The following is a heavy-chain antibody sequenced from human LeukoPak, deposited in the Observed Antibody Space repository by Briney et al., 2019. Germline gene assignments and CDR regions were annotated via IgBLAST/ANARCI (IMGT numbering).Heavy chain of an antibody. Sequence: AGGSLRLSCAASGFTFSSYWMHWVRQAPGKGLVWVSRINSDGSSTNYADSVKGRFTISRDNAKNTLYLQMNSLRAEDTAVYYCARSIYDILTGYYHDAFDIWGQGTMVTVSS. CDR1: GFTFSSYW. D-gene: IGHD3-9*01. CDR2: INSDGSST. V-gene: IGHV3-74*01. CDR3: ARSIYDILTGYYHDAFDI. J-gene: IGHJ3*02.